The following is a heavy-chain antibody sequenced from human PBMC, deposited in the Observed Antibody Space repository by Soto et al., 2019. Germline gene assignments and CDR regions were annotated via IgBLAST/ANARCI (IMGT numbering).Heavy chain of an antibody. CDR3: ARDNSLRRDYERGFAFDI. CDR2: IWYDGSNK. J-gene: IGHJ3*02. D-gene: IGHD4-17*01. V-gene: IGHV3-33*01. Sequence: GGSLRLSCAASGFTFSSYGMHWVRQAPGKGLEWVAVIWYDGSNKYNADSVKGRFTISRDNSKNTQYLQMNSLRAEDTAVYYCARDNSLRRDYERGFAFDIWGQGTMVTVSS. CDR1: GFTFSSYG.